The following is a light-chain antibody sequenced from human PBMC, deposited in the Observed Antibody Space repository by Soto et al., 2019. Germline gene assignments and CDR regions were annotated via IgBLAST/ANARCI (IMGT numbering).Light chain of an antibody. V-gene: IGLV1-51*01. CDR3: ATWDSGLSGVV. Sequence: QSVLTQPPSVSAAPGQKVTISCSGSSSNIGNNHVSWYQQLPGTAPKVLIRDSNIRLSGIPDRFSVSKSGTSAPLGISGLQTGDEADYYCATWDSGLSGVVFGGGTKLTVL. J-gene: IGLJ2*01. CDR2: DSN. CDR1: SSNIGNNH.